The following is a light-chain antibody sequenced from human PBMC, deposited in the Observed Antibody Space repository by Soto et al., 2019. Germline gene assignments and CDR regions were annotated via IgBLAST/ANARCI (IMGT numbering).Light chain of an antibody. CDR3: QQYNNRPPLT. V-gene: IGKV3-15*01. Sequence: EIVMTQPPATLSVSPGERATLSCRASQSVGSKLAWYQQKPGQAPRLLIYGASTRATGIPARFSGSGSGTEFTLTISSLQSEDFAVYYCQQYNNRPPLTFGGGTKVEIK. J-gene: IGKJ4*01. CDR2: GAS. CDR1: QSVGSK.